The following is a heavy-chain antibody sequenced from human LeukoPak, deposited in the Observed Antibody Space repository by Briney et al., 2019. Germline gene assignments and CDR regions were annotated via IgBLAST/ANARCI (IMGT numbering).Heavy chain of an antibody. CDR1: GFTFSSYS. CDR3: AREDGSGALCLGY. Sequence: KPGGSLRLSCAASGFTFSSYSMTWVRQAPGKGLEWVSSISSSSSYIYYADSVKGRFTISRDNAKNSLYLQMNSLRAEDTAVYYCAREDGSGALCLGYWGQGTLVTVSS. J-gene: IGHJ4*02. CDR2: ISSSSSYI. V-gene: IGHV3-21*01. D-gene: IGHD5-24*01.